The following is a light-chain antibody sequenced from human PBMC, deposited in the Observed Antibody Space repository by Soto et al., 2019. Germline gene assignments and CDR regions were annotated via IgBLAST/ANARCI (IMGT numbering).Light chain of an antibody. CDR3: QAWDSNTWV. V-gene: IGLV3-1*01. CDR2: QDT. CDR1: KLGSKY. J-gene: IGLJ3*02. Sequence: SYELTQPPSVSVSPGQTASIACSGDKLGSKYAFWYQQRPGQSPILVIYQDTKRPSGIPERFSGSNSGSTATLTISGTQAVDEADYYCQAWDSNTWVFGGGTKLTVL.